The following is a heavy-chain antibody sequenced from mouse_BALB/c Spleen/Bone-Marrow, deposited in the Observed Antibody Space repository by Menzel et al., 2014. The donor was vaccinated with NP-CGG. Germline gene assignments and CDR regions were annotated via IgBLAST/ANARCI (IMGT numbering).Heavy chain of an antibody. J-gene: IGHJ2*01. CDR1: GFTFSSFG. CDR2: ISSDSGAI. D-gene: IGHD4-1*01. Sequence: EVNVVESGGGLVQPGGSRKLSCAASGFTFSSFGMHWVRQAPEKGLEWIAYISSDSGAIFYADTVKGRFTISRDNPKNTLFLQMTSLRSEDTAIYFCTRGGNWEDFDFWGQGTTLTV. CDR3: TRGGNWEDFDF. V-gene: IGHV5-17*02.